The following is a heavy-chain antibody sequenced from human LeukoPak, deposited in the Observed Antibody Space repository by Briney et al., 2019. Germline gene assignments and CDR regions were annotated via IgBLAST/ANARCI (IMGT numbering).Heavy chain of an antibody. V-gene: IGHV1-69*05. J-gene: IGHJ3*02. Sequence: SVKVSCKASGGTFSSYAISWVRQAPGQGLEWMGRIIPIFGTANYAQKFQGRVTITTDESTSTAYMELSSLRSEDTAVYYCARDRAGPVVGGRWAFDIWGQGTMVTVSS. CDR1: GGTFSSYA. CDR2: IIPIFGTA. CDR3: ARDRAGPVVGGRWAFDI. D-gene: IGHD4-23*01.